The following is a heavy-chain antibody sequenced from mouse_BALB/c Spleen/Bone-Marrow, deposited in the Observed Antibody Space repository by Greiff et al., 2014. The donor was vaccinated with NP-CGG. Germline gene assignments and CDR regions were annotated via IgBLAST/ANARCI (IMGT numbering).Heavy chain of an antibody. Sequence: EVMLVESGGGLVQPGGSLRLSCATSGFTFTDSYMSWVRQPPGKALEWLGFIRHKANGYTTEYSASVKGRFTISRDNFQSILYPQMNTLRAEDSATYYCARDLYYYGGRWFAYWGQGTLVTVSA. CDR3: ARDLYYYGGRWFAY. V-gene: IGHV7-3*02. CDR1: GFTFTDSY. CDR2: IRHKANGYTT. D-gene: IGHD1-1*01. J-gene: IGHJ3*01.